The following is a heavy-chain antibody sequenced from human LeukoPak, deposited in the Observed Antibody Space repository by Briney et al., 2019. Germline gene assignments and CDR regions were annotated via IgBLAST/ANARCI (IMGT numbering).Heavy chain of an antibody. Sequence: KSGESLKISCKASGYSFSSYWIAWVRQMPGKGLEWMGIIYPGDSDTRYSPSFQGQVTISVDRSSSTAYLQWSSLKASDTAMFYCARTPNNSPFDYVSWGQGTLVTVSS. J-gene: IGHJ4*02. CDR2: IYPGDSDT. CDR3: ARTPNNSPFDYVS. CDR1: GYSFSSYW. V-gene: IGHV5-51*01. D-gene: IGHD3-16*01.